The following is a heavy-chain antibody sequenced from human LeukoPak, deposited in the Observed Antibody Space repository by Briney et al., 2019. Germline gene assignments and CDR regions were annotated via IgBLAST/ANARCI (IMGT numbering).Heavy chain of an antibody. J-gene: IGHJ5*02. D-gene: IGHD6-13*01. V-gene: IGHV3-23*01. CDR2: ISGSGDGT. CDR1: GFTFSSYA. Sequence: GGSLRLSCAASGFTFSSYAMSWVRQAPGKGLEWVSTISGSGDGTYYADSVKGRFTISRDNSKSTLYLQMNSLRAEDTAVYYCARLYSSSWSFWFDPWGQGTLVTVSS. CDR3: ARLYSSSWSFWFDP.